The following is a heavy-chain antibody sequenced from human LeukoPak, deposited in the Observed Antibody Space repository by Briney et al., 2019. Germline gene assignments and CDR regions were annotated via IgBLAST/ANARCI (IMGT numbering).Heavy chain of an antibody. CDR3: ARELWFVNAPGSWLDP. V-gene: IGHV3-23*01. Sequence: GGSLRLSCEASGFTFSNYAMSWVRQAPGKGLEWVSGICGHGISIYYADSVKGRFTISRDNSKSTLYLVMNSLRAEATAVYYCARELWFVNAPGSWLDPWGQGTLVTVSS. D-gene: IGHD3-10*01. CDR1: GFTFSNYA. CDR2: ICGHGISI. J-gene: IGHJ5*02.